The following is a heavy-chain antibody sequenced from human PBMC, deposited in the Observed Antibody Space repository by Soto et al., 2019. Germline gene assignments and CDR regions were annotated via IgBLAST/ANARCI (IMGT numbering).Heavy chain of an antibody. Sequence: ASVKVSCKASGYTFSNYGISWVRQAPGQGLEWMGWISPYNGDTKYAQKVQGRVTMTTDTSTSTTYMEMRSLRFDDTAVYYCARDRITIVYRDDMDVWGQGITVTVSS. J-gene: IGHJ6*02. CDR3: ARDRITIVYRDDMDV. V-gene: IGHV1-18*01. CDR2: ISPYNGDT. CDR1: GYTFSNYG. D-gene: IGHD3-3*01.